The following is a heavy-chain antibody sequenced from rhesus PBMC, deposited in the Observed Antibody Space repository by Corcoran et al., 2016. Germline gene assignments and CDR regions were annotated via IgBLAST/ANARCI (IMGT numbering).Heavy chain of an antibody. CDR2: INVSGTTT. V-gene: IGHV4S11*01. D-gene: IGHD6-31*01. CDR1: GASTLGYY. CDR3: ARQTSGWAGTDV. J-gene: IGHJ5-1*01. Sequence: QVQLQESGLVLVKPPETLYLTGTVSGASTLGYYWNWTPQIPGKGREWMAKINVSGTTTNYKPSLKSRVTLSVDTSKNQFSLKLTSGTAADTAVYYCARQTSGWAGTDVWGPGVLVTVSS.